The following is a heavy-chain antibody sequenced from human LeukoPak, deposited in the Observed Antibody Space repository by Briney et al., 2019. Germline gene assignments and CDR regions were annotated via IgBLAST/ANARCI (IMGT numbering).Heavy chain of an antibody. CDR1: GFTFSNHW. Sequence: GGSLRLSCAASGFTFSNHWMTWVRQAPGKGLEWVANIKQDGSEKYYVDSVKGRFTISRDNAKSSLYLQMNSLRAEDTAVYYCARDGGYFCFDSWGQGALVTVSS. CDR2: IKQDGSEK. CDR3: ARDGGYFCFDS. D-gene: IGHD1-1*01. V-gene: IGHV3-7*05. J-gene: IGHJ4*02.